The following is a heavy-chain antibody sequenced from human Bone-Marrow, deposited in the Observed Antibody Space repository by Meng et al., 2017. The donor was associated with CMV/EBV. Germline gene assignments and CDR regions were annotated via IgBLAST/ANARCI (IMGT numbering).Heavy chain of an antibody. CDR3: ARSLRDAYFDY. V-gene: IGHV3-66*02. CDR1: GFTFSSYS. Sequence: GGSLRLSCAASGFTFSSYSMSWVRQAPGKGLEWVSVIYSGGSTYYADSVKGRFTISRDNSKNTLYLQMNSLRAEDTAVYYCARSLRDAYFDYWGQGTLVAVSS. CDR2: IYSGGST. J-gene: IGHJ4*02.